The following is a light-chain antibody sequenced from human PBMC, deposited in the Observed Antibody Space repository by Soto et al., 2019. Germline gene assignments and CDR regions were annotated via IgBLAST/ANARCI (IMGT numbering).Light chain of an antibody. CDR2: GAS. V-gene: IGKV3-15*01. Sequence: EIVMTQSPATLSVAPGERVTFSCRASQGVSRKLAWYQHKPGQAPRLLISGASTGATGIPARFSGSGSGTEFTLTISSLQSEDCAIYYCQQYSTWPITFGVWTKVEIK. CDR1: QGVSRK. CDR3: QQYSTWPIT. J-gene: IGKJ4*01.